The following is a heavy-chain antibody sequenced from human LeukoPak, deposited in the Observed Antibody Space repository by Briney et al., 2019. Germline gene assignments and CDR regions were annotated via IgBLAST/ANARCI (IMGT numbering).Heavy chain of an antibody. D-gene: IGHD6-13*01. V-gene: IGHV4-59*01. CDR1: GGSISSYY. CDR2: IYYIGST. Sequence: PSETLSLTCTVSGGSISSYYWSWIRQPPGKGLEWIGYIYYIGSTNYNPSLKSRVTISVDTSKNQFSLRLSSVTAADTAVYYCARYSSWCVDYWGQGTLVTVSS. CDR3: ARYSSWCVDY. J-gene: IGHJ4*02.